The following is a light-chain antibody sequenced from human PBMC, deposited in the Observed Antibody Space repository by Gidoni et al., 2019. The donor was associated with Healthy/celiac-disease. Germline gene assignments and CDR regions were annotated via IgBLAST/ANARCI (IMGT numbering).Light chain of an antibody. V-gene: IGKV3-20*01. CDR1: QSVSSSY. CDR2: GAS. CDR3: QQYGSSPAIT. J-gene: IGKJ5*01. Sequence: EIVLTQSPGTLSLSPGERATLSCRASQSVSSSYLVWYQQKPGQAPRLLIYGASSKATGVPDRFSGSGSGTDFTLTISRLEPEDFAVYYCQQYGSSPAITFXXXTRLEIK.